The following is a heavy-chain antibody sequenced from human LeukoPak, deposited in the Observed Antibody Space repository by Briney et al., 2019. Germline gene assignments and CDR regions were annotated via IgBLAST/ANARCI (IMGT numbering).Heavy chain of an antibody. V-gene: IGHV3-74*01. D-gene: IGHD1-26*01. Sequence: GGSLRLSCAASGFTFSNYCMHWVRQIPGKGLVWVSRICPDGTVTNYADSVKGRFTISRDNAKNTLYLQMNSLRAEDTAVYYCAREIVGATRYFDYWGQGTLVTVSS. CDR3: AREIVGATRYFDY. CDR2: ICPDGTVT. J-gene: IGHJ4*02. CDR1: GFTFSNYC.